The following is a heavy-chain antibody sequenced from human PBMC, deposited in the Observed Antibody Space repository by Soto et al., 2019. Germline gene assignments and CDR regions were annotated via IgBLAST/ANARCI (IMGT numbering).Heavy chain of an antibody. J-gene: IGHJ4*02. CDR3: ARAPHYGGNSDYFDY. CDR2: NYHSGST. Sequence: QLQLQESGSGLVKPSQTLSLTCAFSGGSMSSGGYSWTWIRQPPGKGPEWVGYNYHSGSTYHNPSLKSRVNISVDRYKNQFSLKLSSVTAADTAVYYCARAPHYGGNSDYFDYWGQGTLVTVSS. V-gene: IGHV4-30-2*01. D-gene: IGHD4-17*01. CDR1: GGSMSSGGYS.